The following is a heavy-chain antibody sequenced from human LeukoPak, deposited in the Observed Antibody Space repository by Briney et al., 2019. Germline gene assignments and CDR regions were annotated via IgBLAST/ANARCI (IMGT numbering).Heavy chain of an antibody. Sequence: SETLCLICTVSGVSISNYYWNWIRQPPGKGLEWIGNISYSGSTNYHPSLKSRVTISLDTSNNQFSLKLSSVTAADTAVYYCARVNPYQSSTYYYDTWGQGTLVTVSS. CDR2: ISYSGST. D-gene: IGHD3-22*01. CDR1: GVSISNYY. J-gene: IGHJ5*02. CDR3: ARVNPYQSSTYYYDT. V-gene: IGHV4-59*01.